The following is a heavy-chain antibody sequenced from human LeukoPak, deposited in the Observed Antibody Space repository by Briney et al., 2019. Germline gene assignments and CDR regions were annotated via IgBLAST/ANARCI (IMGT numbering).Heavy chain of an antibody. J-gene: IGHJ6*02. Sequence: ASVKVSCKASGYTFTGYYMHWVRQAPGQGLEWMGWINPNSGGTNYAQKFQGRVTMTRDTSISTSYMELSSLRSDDTAVYYCARAESSGWYTGWGYYYYGMDVWGQGTTVTVSS. CDR3: ARAESSGWYTGWGYYYYGMDV. CDR2: INPNSGGT. D-gene: IGHD6-19*01. V-gene: IGHV1-2*02. CDR1: GYTFTGYY.